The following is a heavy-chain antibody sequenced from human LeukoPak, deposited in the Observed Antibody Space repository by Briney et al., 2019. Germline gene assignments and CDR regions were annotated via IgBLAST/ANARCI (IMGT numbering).Heavy chain of an antibody. CDR1: GGTSSSYA. CDR2: IIPIFGTA. D-gene: IGHD2-2*01. V-gene: IGHV1-69*13. Sequence: GASVKVSCKASGGTSSSYAISWVRQAPGQGLEWMGGIIPIFGTANYAQKFQGRVTITADESTSTAYMELSSLRSEDTAVYYCARGPAANHYYYGMDVWGQGTTVTVSS. CDR3: ARGPAANHYYYGMDV. J-gene: IGHJ6*02.